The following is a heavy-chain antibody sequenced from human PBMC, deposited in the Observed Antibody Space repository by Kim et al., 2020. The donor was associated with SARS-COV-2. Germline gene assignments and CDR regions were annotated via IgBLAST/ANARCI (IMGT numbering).Heavy chain of an antibody. Sequence: SETLSHTCTVSGGSISSSSYYWGWIRQPPGKGLEWIGSIYYSGSTYYNPSLKSRVTISVDTSKNQFSLKLSSVTAADTAVYYCARYKGYCSGGSCYGTFDYWGQGTLVTVSS. CDR2: IYYSGST. CDR3: ARYKGYCSGGSCYGTFDY. CDR1: GGSISSSSYY. V-gene: IGHV4-39*01. J-gene: IGHJ4*02. D-gene: IGHD2-15*01.